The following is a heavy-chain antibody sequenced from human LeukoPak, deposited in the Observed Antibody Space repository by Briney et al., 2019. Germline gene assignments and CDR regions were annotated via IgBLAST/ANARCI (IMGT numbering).Heavy chain of an antibody. CDR3: AKTAGSWPYYYYYYMDV. V-gene: IGHV3-23*01. CDR1: GFTFSSYA. CDR2: ISGSGGST. Sequence: GGSLRLSCAASGFTFSSYAMSWVRQAPGKGLEWVSAISGSGGSTYYADSVKGRFTISRDNSKNTLYLQMNSLRAEDTAVYYCAKTAGSWPYYYYYYMDVWGKGTTVTVSS. J-gene: IGHJ6*03. D-gene: IGHD6-13*01.